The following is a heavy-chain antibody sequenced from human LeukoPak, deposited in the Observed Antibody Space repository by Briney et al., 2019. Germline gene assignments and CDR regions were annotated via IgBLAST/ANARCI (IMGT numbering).Heavy chain of an antibody. CDR3: TRLGSAYYYYYYMDV. V-gene: IGHV3-73*01. CDR1: GFTFSGSA. J-gene: IGHJ6*03. Sequence: PGGSLRLSCAASGFTFSGSAMHWVRQASGKGLEWVGRIRSKANSYATAYAASVKGRFTISRDDSKNTAYLQMNSLKTEDTAVYYCTRLGSAYYYYYYMDVWGKGTTVTVSS. CDR2: IRSKANSYAT. D-gene: IGHD1-26*01.